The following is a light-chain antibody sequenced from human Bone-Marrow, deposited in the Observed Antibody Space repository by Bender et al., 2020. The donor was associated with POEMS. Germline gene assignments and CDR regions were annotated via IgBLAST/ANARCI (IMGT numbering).Light chain of an antibody. J-gene: IGLJ2*01. Sequence: SFELTQPPSVSVFPGQTASITCSGNSLGDKYASWYQQRPGQSPVVVIYQDSKRPSGIPERFSGSNSGNTATLTISGTQAVDEGDYYCQAWDSGIGVFGGGTKLTLL. V-gene: IGLV3-1*01. CDR3: QAWDSGIGV. CDR1: SLGDKY. CDR2: QDS.